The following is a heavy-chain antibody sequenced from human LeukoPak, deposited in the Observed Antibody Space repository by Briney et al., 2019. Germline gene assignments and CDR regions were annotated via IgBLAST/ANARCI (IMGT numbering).Heavy chain of an antibody. CDR3: ATGYKYDITLDY. J-gene: IGHJ4*02. D-gene: IGHD3-9*01. Sequence: GGSLRLSCAASGFTFSSYAMHWVRHAPGKGLEWVAVISYDGSNKYYADSVKGRFTISRDNSKNTLYLQMNSLRAEDTAVYYCATGYKYDITLDYWGQGTLVTVSS. CDR1: GFTFSSYA. V-gene: IGHV3-30*04. CDR2: ISYDGSNK.